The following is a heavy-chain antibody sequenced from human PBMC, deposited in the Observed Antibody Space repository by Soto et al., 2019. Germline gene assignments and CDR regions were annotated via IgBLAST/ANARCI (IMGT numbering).Heavy chain of an antibody. CDR3: AREEYYYGSRRGNSFDP. CDR1: GGSVIGGNYY. Sequence: SETLSLTCTVSGGSVIGGNYYWTWIRQPPGKGLEWVGYIYYSGSTNYNPSLKSRGTISLDTAKNQVSLKLTSVTAADTAVYYCAREEYYYGSRRGNSFDPWGQGTLVTVSS. CDR2: IYYSGST. V-gene: IGHV4-61*01. D-gene: IGHD3-10*01. J-gene: IGHJ5*02.